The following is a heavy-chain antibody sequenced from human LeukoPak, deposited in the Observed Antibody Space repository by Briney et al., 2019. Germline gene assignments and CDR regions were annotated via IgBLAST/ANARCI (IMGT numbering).Heavy chain of an antibody. CDR3: ARNILFAFDI. CDR2: IYNDGST. CDR1: GLTVSSSY. J-gene: IGHJ3*02. V-gene: IGHV3-53*01. Sequence: AGGSLRLSCAASGLTVSSSYMGWVRQAPGKGLEWVLIIYNDGSTYYAHSMKGRFTISRDNSKNTLYLQVNSLRAEDTAMYCCARNILFAFDIWGQGTMVTVSS.